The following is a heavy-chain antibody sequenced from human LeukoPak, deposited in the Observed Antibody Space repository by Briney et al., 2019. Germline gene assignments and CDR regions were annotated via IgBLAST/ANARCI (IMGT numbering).Heavy chain of an antibody. CDR1: GFTFSSYS. J-gene: IGHJ4*02. D-gene: IGHD3-10*01. CDR3: ARYSSGTSYITNYFDY. V-gene: IGHV3-48*02. Sequence: GGSLRLSCAASGFTFSSYSMNWVRQAPGKGLEWVSYISSDSRTIYYADSVKGRFTISRDNAKNSLYLQMKSLRDEDTAVYYCARYSSGTSYITNYFDYWGQGTLVTVSS. CDR2: ISSDSRTI.